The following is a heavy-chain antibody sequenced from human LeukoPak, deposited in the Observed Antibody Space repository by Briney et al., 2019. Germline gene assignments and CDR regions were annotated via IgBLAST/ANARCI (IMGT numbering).Heavy chain of an antibody. CDR3: ARANGWYLRNYFDY. D-gene: IGHD6-19*01. CDR2: LSSSGSTI. CDR1: GFMFSSHN. V-gene: IGHV3-48*01. J-gene: IGHJ4*02. Sequence: PGGSLRLSCVASGFMFSSHNMNWVRQAPGEGLEWISYLSSSGSTIYYEDSVQGRFTISRDNAKKSLYLQMDSLRAEDTAVYYCARANGWYLRNYFDYWGQGILVTVSS.